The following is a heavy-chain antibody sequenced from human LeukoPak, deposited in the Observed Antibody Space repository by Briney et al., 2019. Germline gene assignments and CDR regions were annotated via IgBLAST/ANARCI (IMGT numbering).Heavy chain of an antibody. Sequence: XIRXPPXXGLEWIGEINHSGSTNYNPSLKSRVTISVDTSKNQFSLKLSSVTAADTAVYYCARWGVGFPFDYWGQGTLVTVSS. D-gene: IGHD3-16*01. CDR3: ARWGVGFPFDY. J-gene: IGHJ4*02. V-gene: IGHV4-34*01. CDR2: INHSGST.